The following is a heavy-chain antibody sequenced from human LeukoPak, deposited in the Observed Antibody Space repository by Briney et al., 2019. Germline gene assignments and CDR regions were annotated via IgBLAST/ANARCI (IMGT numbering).Heavy chain of an antibody. Sequence: SETLSLTCTVSGGSISSYYWSWIRQPAGKGLEWIGRIYTSGSTNYNPSLKSRVTMSVDTSKNQFSLKLSSVTAADTAMYYCARHASSGWYWYFDYWGQGTLVTVSS. CDR3: ARHASSGWYWYFDY. J-gene: IGHJ4*02. V-gene: IGHV4-4*07. CDR2: IYTSGST. D-gene: IGHD6-19*01. CDR1: GGSISSYY.